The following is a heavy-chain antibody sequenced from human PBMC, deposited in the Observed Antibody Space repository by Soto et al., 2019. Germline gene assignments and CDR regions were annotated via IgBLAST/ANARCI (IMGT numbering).Heavy chain of an antibody. V-gene: IGHV3-33*01. CDR1: GFTFSSYG. Sequence: QVQLVESGGGVVQPGRSLRLSCAASGFTFSSYGMHWVRQAPGKGLEWVAVIWYDGSNKYYADSVKGRVTISRDNSKNTRSLQMDSLRAVDTAVYYCARDCAGYSSGWYQRGGFDYWGQGTLVTVSS. CDR3: ARDCAGYSSGWYQRGGFDY. D-gene: IGHD6-19*01. CDR2: IWYDGSNK. J-gene: IGHJ4*02.